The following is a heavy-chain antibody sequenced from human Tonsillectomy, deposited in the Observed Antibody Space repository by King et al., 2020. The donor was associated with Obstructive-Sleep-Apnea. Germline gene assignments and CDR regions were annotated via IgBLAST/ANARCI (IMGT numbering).Heavy chain of an antibody. J-gene: IGHJ4*02. V-gene: IGHV3-21*01. D-gene: IGHD4-17*01. CDR2: ISDTGSHI. CDR3: ARDLYGDYVYDY. CDR1: GFTFSRFS. Sequence: EVQLVESGGGLVKPGGSLRLSCAASGFTFSRFSMNWVRQAPGKGLEWVSSISDTGSHIYYADSLQGRFTISRDNAGNSLYLQMNSLRAEDTAVYYCARDLYGDYVYDYWGQGTLVTVSS.